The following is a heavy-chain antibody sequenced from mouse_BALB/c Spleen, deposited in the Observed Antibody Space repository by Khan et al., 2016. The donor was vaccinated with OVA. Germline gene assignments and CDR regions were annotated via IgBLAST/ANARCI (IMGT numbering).Heavy chain of an antibody. Sequence: EVQLQESGGGLVQPGGSRKLSCAASGFTFSSYGMHWVRQAPEKGLEWVAYISGDSNTIYYADTVKGRFTISRDNPKNTLFLQMTSLMSEETARYYCATSYFYGYYFDYWGPGTTLTVSS. J-gene: IGHJ2*01. CDR3: ATSYFYGYYFDY. D-gene: IGHD1-1*01. CDR2: ISGDSNTI. CDR1: GFTFSSYG. V-gene: IGHV5-17*02.